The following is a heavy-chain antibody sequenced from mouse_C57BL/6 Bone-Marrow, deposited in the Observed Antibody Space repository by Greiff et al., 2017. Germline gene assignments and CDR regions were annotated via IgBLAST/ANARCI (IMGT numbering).Heavy chain of an antibody. CDR1: GYSITSGYY. Sequence: QSGPGLVKPSQSLSLTCSVTGYSITSGYYWNWIRQFPGNKLEWMGYISYDGSNNYNPSLKNRISITRDTSKNQFFLKLNSVTTEDTATYYCARLTYYFDYWGQGTTRTV. CDR2: ISYDGSN. J-gene: IGHJ2*01. CDR3: ARLTYYFDY. V-gene: IGHV3-6*01. D-gene: IGHD4-1*01.